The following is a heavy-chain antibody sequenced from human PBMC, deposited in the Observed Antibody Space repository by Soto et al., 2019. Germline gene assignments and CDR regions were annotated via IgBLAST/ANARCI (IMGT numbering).Heavy chain of an antibody. V-gene: IGHV1-18*01. CDR1: GYTFTSYG. D-gene: IGHD3-3*01. Sequence: QVQLVQSGAEVKKPGASVKVSCKASGYTFTSYGISWVRQAPGQGLEWMGWISAYNGNTNYAQKLQGRVTMTTDTSTSTGYMELRSLRSDDTAVYYCARVSMTYYDFWSGRGWFDPWGQGTLVTVSS. CDR3: ARVSMTYYDFWSGRGWFDP. CDR2: ISAYNGNT. J-gene: IGHJ5*02.